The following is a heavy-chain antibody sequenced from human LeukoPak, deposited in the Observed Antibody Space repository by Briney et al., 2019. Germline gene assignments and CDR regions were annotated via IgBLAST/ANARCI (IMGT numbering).Heavy chain of an antibody. CDR2: IIPIFGTA. CDR1: GGTFSSYA. D-gene: IGHD3-10*01. CDR3: ARDLGSNGAFDI. Sequence: SVKVSCKASGGTFSSYAISWVRQAPGQGLEWMGGIIPIFGTANYAQKFQGRVTITTDESTSTAYMGLSSLRSEDTAVYYCARDLGSNGAFDIWGQGTMVTVSS. V-gene: IGHV1-69*05. J-gene: IGHJ3*02.